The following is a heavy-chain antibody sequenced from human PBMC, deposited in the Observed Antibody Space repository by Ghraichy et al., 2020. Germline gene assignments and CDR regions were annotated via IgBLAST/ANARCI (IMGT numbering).Heavy chain of an antibody. J-gene: IGHJ4*02. CDR2: ISGSGGRT. CDR1: GFTFSSYA. V-gene: IGHV3-23*01. Sequence: GESLNISCAASGFTFSSYAMSWVRQAPGKGLEWVSDISGSGGRTHYADSVKGRFTISRDNSKNTLYLQMNSLRAEDTAVYYCAKVGDLYYFDYWGQGTLVTVSS. CDR3: AKVGDLYYFDY. D-gene: IGHD2-21*01.